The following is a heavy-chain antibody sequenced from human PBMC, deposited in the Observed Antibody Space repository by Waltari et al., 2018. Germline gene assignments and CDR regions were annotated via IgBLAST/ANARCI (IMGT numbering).Heavy chain of an antibody. CDR3: ARDGRYGDYPHY. CDR1: GYTFTSYA. V-gene: IGHV1-3*01. CDR2: INAGNGNT. J-gene: IGHJ4*02. Sequence: QVQLVQSGAEVKKPGASVKVSCKASGYTFTSYAMHWVRQAPGQRLEWMGWINAGNGNTKYSQKFPGRVTITRDTSASTAYMELSSLRSEDTAVYYCARDGRYGDYPHYWGQGTLVTVSS. D-gene: IGHD4-17*01.